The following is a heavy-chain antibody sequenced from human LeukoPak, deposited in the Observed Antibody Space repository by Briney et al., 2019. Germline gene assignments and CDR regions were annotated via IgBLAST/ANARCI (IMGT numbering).Heavy chain of an antibody. J-gene: IGHJ6*02. D-gene: IGHD6-13*01. CDR3: ARDSPGWGSYSSSWYTVQYYGMDV. Sequence: GASVKVSCKASGYTFSNYYMHWVRQAPGQGLEWMGIINPSGGSTSFAQKFQGRVTMTRDTSTSTVYIELSSLRSEDTAEYYCARDSPGWGSYSSSWYTVQYYGMDVWGQGATVTVSS. V-gene: IGHV1-46*01. CDR1: GYTFSNYY. CDR2: INPSGGST.